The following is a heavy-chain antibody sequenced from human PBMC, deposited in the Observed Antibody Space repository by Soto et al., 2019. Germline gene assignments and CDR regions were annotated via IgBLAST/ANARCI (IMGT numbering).Heavy chain of an antibody. J-gene: IGHJ6*02. D-gene: IGHD2-15*01. Sequence: AAVKVSCKASGGTFSSYAISWVRQAPGQGLEWMGGIIPIFGTANYAQKFQGRVTITADESTSTAYMELSSLRSEDTAVYYCARKEYCSGGSCYYYGMDVWGQGTTVTVSS. V-gene: IGHV1-69*13. CDR3: ARKEYCSGGSCYYYGMDV. CDR1: GGTFSSYA. CDR2: IIPIFGTA.